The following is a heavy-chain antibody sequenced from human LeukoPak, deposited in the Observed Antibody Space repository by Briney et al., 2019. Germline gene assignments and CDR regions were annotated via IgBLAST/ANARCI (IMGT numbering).Heavy chain of an antibody. Sequence: ASVKVSCKASGGTFSSYAINWVRQAPGQGLEWMGRIIPFLDIVNYAQKFQGRGTITAAISTSTAYMELSSLTSEDTAVYFCARRNEYTNSFHNWGQGTLVTVSS. CDR2: IIPFLDIV. CDR1: GGTFSSYA. V-gene: IGHV1-69*04. D-gene: IGHD2/OR15-2a*01. CDR3: ARRNEYTNSFHN. J-gene: IGHJ5*02.